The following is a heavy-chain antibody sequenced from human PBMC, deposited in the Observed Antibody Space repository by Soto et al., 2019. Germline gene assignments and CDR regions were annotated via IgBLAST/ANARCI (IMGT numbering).Heavy chain of an antibody. D-gene: IGHD3-22*01. V-gene: IGHV4-34*01. CDR1: GGSFSGYY. J-gene: IGHJ5*02. CDR2: INHSGST. CDR3: AREWDDSSGYNWFDP. Sequence: QVQLQRWGAGLLKPSETLSLTCAVYGGSFSGYYWSWIRQPPGKGLEWIGEINHSGSTNYNPSLKRRVTISVDTSKNQFSLKLSSVTAADTAVYYCAREWDDSSGYNWFDPWGQGTLVTVSS.